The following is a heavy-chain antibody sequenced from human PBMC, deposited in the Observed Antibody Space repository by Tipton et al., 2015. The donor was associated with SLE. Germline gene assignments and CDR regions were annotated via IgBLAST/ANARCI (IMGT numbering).Heavy chain of an antibody. CDR1: GGSLTGQY. Sequence: TLSLTCAVYGGSLTGQYWIWIRQPPGKGLEWIGEITHSGGTNYNPSLKSRVSISVDTSKNQFSLEMRSMTAADTAVYYCVRGVMHFQGMDLWGQGTPVTVSS. J-gene: IGHJ6*01. V-gene: IGHV4-34*01. CDR2: ITHSGGT. CDR3: VRGVMHFQGMDL.